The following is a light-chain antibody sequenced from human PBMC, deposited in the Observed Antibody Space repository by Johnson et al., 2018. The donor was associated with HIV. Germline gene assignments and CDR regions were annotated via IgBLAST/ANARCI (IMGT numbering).Light chain of an antibody. CDR1: SSNIGNNY. CDR3: ATWDSRLSAGHV. Sequence: QSVLTQPPSVSAAPGQKVTISCSGSSSNIGNNYVSWYQQLPGTAPKLLIYENNKRPSGIPDRFSGSKSGTSATLGITGLQTGDEADYYCATWDSRLSAGHVFWTGTKVTVL. J-gene: IGLJ1*01. CDR2: ENN. V-gene: IGLV1-51*02.